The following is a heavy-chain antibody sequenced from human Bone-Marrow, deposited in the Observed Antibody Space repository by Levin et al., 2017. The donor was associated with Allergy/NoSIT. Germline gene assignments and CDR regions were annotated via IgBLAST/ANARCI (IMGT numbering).Heavy chain of an antibody. D-gene: IGHD3-9*01. CDR2: ISYDGSNK. CDR1: GFTFSSYG. CDR3: AKDISARGYDILTGYSNDAFDI. J-gene: IGHJ3*02. Sequence: GGSLRLSCAASGFTFSSYGMHWVRQAPGKGLEWVAVISYDGSNKYYADSVKGRFTISRDNSKNTLYLQMNSLRAEDTAVYYCAKDISARGYDILTGYSNDAFDIWGQGTMVTVSS. V-gene: IGHV3-30*18.